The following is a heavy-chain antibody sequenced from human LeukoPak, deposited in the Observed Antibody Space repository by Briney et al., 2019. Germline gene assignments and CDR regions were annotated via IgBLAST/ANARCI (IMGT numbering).Heavy chain of an antibody. CDR1: GFTFSNYA. Sequence: GGSLRLSCAASGFTFSNYAMSWVRQAPGKGLEWVSAIGANNTYYAYAVKGRVTISRDNSKNTLYLQVDRLREEDTDVYYCAKTRQYSSSWTDSWGQGTLVTVSS. CDR2: IGANNT. CDR3: AKTRQYSSSWTDS. V-gene: IGHV3-23*01. D-gene: IGHD6-13*01. J-gene: IGHJ4*02.